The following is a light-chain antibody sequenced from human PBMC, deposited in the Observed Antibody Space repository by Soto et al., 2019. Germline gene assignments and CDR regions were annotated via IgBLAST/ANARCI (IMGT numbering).Light chain of an antibody. Sequence: EIVLTQSPATLSLSPGERATLSCRSSQTVSSSLAWYQQKPGQAPRLHMXEAANRATGIPAGFSGSGSGADFRLTISRLEPEDFAVFYCQQYAVSPITFGQGTRLEIK. V-gene: IGKV3-11*01. J-gene: IGKJ5*01. CDR2: EAA. CDR1: QTVSSS. CDR3: QQYAVSPIT.